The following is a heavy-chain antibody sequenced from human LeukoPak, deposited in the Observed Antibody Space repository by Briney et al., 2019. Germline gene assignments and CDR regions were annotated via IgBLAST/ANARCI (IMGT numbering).Heavy chain of an antibody. CDR2: ISYDGSNK. J-gene: IGHJ4*02. V-gene: IGHV3-30*18. CDR1: GFTFSSYG. Sequence: PGGSLRLSCAASGFTFSSYGMHWVRQAPGKGLEWVAVISYDGSNKYYADSVKGRFTISRDNSKNTLYLQMNSLRAEDTAVYYCAKDRTVGAIGYFDYWGQGTLVTVSS. D-gene: IGHD1-26*01. CDR3: AKDRTVGAIGYFDY.